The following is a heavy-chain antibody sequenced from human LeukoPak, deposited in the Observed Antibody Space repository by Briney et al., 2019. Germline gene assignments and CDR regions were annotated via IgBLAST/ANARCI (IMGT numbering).Heavy chain of an antibody. Sequence: SETLSLTCIVSGGSISNSSYSWAWLRQPPGKGLDWVGTIYYGGGSYHYPSLESRVTISVDTSKNQFSLRLRSVTAADTAVYYCARLLHGSGWRIRAFDIWGQGTMVTVSS. CDR3: ARLLHGSGWRIRAFDI. V-gene: IGHV4-39*01. CDR1: GGSISNSSYS. J-gene: IGHJ3*02. D-gene: IGHD6-19*01. CDR2: IYYGGGS.